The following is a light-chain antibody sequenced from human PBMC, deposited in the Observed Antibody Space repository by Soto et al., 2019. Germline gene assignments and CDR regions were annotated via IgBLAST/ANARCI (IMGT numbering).Light chain of an antibody. CDR3: QQSSSTPPT. CDR2: AAT. J-gene: IGKJ1*01. CDR1: QSVSRY. Sequence: DLQMTQSPSSLSASVGDRVTITCRASQSVSRYVNWYQQKPGKAPKFLIYAATSLQSGVPSRFSGRGSGTDCTLTISSLQPEDFATYYCQQSSSTPPTFGQGTRVEIK. V-gene: IGKV1-39*01.